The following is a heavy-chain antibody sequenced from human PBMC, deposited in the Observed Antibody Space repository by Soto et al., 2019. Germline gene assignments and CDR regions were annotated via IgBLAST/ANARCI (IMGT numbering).Heavy chain of an antibody. D-gene: IGHD6-19*01. V-gene: IGHV4-59*01. CDR1: GGSIRSYY. Sequence: SETLSLTCSVSGGSIRSYYWSWIRQPPGKGLEWIGYIYYSGSTNYNPSLKSRVTISVDTSKNQFSLKLSSVTAADTAVYYCARGPPGGYSGGWSWFEPWGQGTLVTVSS. J-gene: IGHJ5*02. CDR2: IYYSGST. CDR3: ARGPPGGYSGGWSWFEP.